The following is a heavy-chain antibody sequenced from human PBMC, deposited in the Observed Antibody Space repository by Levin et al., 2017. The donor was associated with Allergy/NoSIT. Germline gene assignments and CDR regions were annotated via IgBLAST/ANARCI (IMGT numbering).Heavy chain of an antibody. J-gene: IGHJ4*02. V-gene: IGHV5-51*01. CDR2: IYPGDSDT. D-gene: IGHD4-17*01. CDR3: ARRTTGFGWDY. Sequence: GGSLRLSCKASGYSFTSYYIAWVRQMPGNGLEWMGIIYPGDSDTRYNPSFQGQVIISADNYISTAYLQWNSLKASDTAIYYCARRTTGFGWDYWGQGTQVTVSS. CDR1: GYSFTSYY.